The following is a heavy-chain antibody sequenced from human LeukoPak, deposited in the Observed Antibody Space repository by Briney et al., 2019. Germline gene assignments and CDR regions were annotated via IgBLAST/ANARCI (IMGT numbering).Heavy chain of an antibody. CDR1: GGSISSYY. Sequence: SETLSLTCTVSGGSISSYYWSWIRQPPGKGLEWIGYIYYSGSTNYNPSLKSRVTISVDTSKNQFSLKLSSVTAADTAVYYCARQGMTTSYYDSSGYWNWFDPWGQGTLVTVSS. CDR3: ARQGMTTSYYDSSGYWNWFDP. J-gene: IGHJ5*02. CDR2: IYYSGST. V-gene: IGHV4-59*01. D-gene: IGHD3-22*01.